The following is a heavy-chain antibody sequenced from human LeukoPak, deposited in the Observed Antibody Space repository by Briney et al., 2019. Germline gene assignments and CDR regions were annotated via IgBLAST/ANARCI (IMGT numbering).Heavy chain of an antibody. V-gene: IGHV3-74*01. J-gene: IGHJ6*02. CDR1: GFAFGTTW. CDR3: ARDLNV. CDR2: INSDGSST. Sequence: PGGSLSLSCAAYGFAFGTTWMHGVPQAPGKGLVWVSGINSDGSSTTYADSVKGRFTISRDNAKNTLYLQMNSLRAEDTAVYYCARDLNVWGQGTTVTVSS.